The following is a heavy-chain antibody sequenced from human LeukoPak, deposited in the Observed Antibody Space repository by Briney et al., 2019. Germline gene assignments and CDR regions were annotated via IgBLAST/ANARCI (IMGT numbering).Heavy chain of an antibody. J-gene: IGHJ4*02. CDR3: AKDFWGSGRFDY. CDR1: GFSFSDYG. V-gene: IGHV3-23*01. CDR2: ISGSGGST. D-gene: IGHD3-10*01. Sequence: GGSLRLSCAAPGFSFSDYGMHWVRQAPGKGLEWVSAISGSGGSTYYADSVKGRFTISRDNSKNTLYLQMNSLRAEDTAVYYCAKDFWGSGRFDYWGQGTLVTVSS.